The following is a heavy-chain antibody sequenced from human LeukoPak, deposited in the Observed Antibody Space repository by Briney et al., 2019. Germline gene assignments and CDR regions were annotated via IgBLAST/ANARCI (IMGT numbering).Heavy chain of an antibody. D-gene: IGHD6-13*01. Sequence: GGSLRLSCAASGFTFSRYWMSWVRQAPGKGLEWVANIKQDGSEKYYVDSVKGRFTISRDNAKNSLYLQMNSMRAEDTAVYYCARSAGSSSWYEGYYFDYWGQGTLVTVSS. CDR2: IKQDGSEK. CDR3: ARSAGSSSWYEGYYFDY. CDR1: GFTFSRYW. J-gene: IGHJ4*02. V-gene: IGHV3-7*01.